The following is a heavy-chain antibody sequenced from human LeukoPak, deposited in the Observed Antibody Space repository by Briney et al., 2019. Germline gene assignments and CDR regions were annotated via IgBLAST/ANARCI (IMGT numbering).Heavy chain of an antibody. D-gene: IGHD2-2*01. CDR2: IKDDGSEQ. Sequence: PGGSLRLSCAASGFTFSSYWMTWVRQVPGKGREWVASIKDDGSEQPYVDSVKGRFTISRDNAKRSLYLQMNSLRTADTAVYYCARDGPSVTRKYYYYYYMDVWGNGTTVRVSS. J-gene: IGHJ6*03. CDR3: ARDGPSVTRKYYYYYYMDV. V-gene: IGHV3-7*01. CDR1: GFTFSSYW.